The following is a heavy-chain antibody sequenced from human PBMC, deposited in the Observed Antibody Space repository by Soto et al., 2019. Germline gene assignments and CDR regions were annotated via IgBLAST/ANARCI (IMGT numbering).Heavy chain of an antibody. CDR2: ISAGGGSP. Sequence: GGSLRLSCAASGFIFNNYAMSWVRQAPGKGLEWVSFISAGGGSPNYADSVKGRFTISRDNSQNTLSLQINSLRADDTAVYYCVRHWLATREFDYWGQGTLVTVSS. CDR3: VRHWLATREFDY. CDR1: GFIFNNYA. D-gene: IGHD1-26*01. V-gene: IGHV3-23*01. J-gene: IGHJ4*02.